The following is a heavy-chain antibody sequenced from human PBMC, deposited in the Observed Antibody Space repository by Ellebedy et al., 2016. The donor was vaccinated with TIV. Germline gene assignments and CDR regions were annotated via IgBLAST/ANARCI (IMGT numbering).Heavy chain of an antibody. CDR3: VREVDAAMGDS. CDR1: GFSFSSSW. CDR2: IRKDGGKK. D-gene: IGHD5-18*01. V-gene: IGHV3-7*01. Sequence: GESLKISCAASGFSFSSSWMSWVRRAPGKGLEWVANIRKDGGKKDYVDSVKGRFTISRDNAKNSLFLQMNNLRVVDSAVYYCVREVDAAMGDSWGHGTLVTVSS. J-gene: IGHJ5*01.